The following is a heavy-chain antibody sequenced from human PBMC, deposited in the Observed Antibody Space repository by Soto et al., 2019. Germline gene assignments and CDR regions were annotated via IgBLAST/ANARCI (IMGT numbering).Heavy chain of an antibody. D-gene: IGHD4-4*01. CDR2: IGTRGRTI. Sequence: LRLSCAASGFTFSNYEMNWVRQAPGKGLEWVSYIGTRGRTIYYADSVKGRFTISRDNAKNSLYLQMNSLRAEDTAVYYCARDPAIYSGKFDYGLDVWGQGTTVTVSS. CDR1: GFTFSNYE. CDR3: ARDPAIYSGKFDYGLDV. V-gene: IGHV3-48*03. J-gene: IGHJ6*02.